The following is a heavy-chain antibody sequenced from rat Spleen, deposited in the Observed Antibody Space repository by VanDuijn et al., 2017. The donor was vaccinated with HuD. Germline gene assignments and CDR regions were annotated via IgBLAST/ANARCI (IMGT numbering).Heavy chain of an antibody. J-gene: IGHJ2*01. V-gene: IGHV3-3*01. CDR1: GYSITSGYG. CDR2: INSAGST. Sequence: EVQLQESGPGLVKPSQSLSLTCSVTGYSITSGYGWNWIRKFPGNKLEWMGYINSAGSTNYNPPLKSQIYITRDTSKNQFFLQSTSVTTAGTATYYCARRGLQSYYFDYWGQGVMVTVSS. CDR3: ARRGLQSYYFDY. D-gene: IGHD1-1*01.